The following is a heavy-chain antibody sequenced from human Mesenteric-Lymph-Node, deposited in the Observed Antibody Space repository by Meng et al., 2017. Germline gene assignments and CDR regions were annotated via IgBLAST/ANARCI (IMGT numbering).Heavy chain of an antibody. D-gene: IGHD3-3*01. CDR3: AKIRIFGVINQDY. CDR2: IRGSGGST. CDR1: GFTFSSYA. J-gene: IGHJ4*02. V-gene: IGHV3-23*01. Sequence: EVQLLESGGGLGQPGGSLRLSCAASGFTFSSYAMGLVRQAPGKGLEWVSTIRGSGGSTFYTDSVKGRFTISRDNSKNTLYLQMNSLRAEDTAVYYCAKIRIFGVINQDYWGQGTLVTVSS.